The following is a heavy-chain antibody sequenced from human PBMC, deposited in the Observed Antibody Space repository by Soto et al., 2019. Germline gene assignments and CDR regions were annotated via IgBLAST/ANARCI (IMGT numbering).Heavy chain of an antibody. CDR3: PPLGFRVVGATHDY. CDR2: IKKKSDGGTT. D-gene: IGHD1-26*01. J-gene: IGHJ4*02. Sequence: GGSLRLSCAASGFTFSNAWMNWVRQAPGKGLEWVGRIKKKSDGGTTDYAAPGQGRFRISRDDAIKTLYLEMNSLQIDDTAVYYCPPLGFRVVGATHDYWGRGTLVTVSS. V-gene: IGHV3-15*01. CDR1: GFTFSNAW.